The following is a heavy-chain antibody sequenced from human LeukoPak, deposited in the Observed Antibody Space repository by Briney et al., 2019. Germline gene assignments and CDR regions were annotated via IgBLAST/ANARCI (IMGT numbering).Heavy chain of an antibody. V-gene: IGHV4-4*07. CDR2: IYTSGST. Sequence: SETLSLTCTVSGGSISSYYWSWIRQPPGKGLEWIGRIYTSGSTNYNPSLKSRVTMSVDTSKNQFSLKLTSVTAADTAVYYCARDRHSSGWYPFDYWGQGTLVTVSS. J-gene: IGHJ4*02. D-gene: IGHD6-19*01. CDR3: ARDRHSSGWYPFDY. CDR1: GGSISSYY.